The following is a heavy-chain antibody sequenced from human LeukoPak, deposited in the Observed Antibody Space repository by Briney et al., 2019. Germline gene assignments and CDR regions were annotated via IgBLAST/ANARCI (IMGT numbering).Heavy chain of an antibody. CDR3: ARVTYDSSGYSRLFDY. Sequence: ASVKVSCKASGYTFPRYDINWVGQATGQGLEWMGWMNTDSGNTGYAQKFQGRVTMTRNTSISTAYMELSSLRSEDTAVYYCARVTYDSSGYSRLFDYWGQGTLVTVSS. D-gene: IGHD3-22*01. CDR1: GYTFPRYD. J-gene: IGHJ4*02. V-gene: IGHV1-8*01. CDR2: MNTDSGNT.